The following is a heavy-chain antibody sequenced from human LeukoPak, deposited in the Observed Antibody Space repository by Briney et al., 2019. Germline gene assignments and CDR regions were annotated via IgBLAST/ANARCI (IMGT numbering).Heavy chain of an antibody. V-gene: IGHV4-59*12. D-gene: IGHD2-2*01. CDR2: IYYSGST. CDR3: ASSRTDQLLSFDY. Sequence: SETLSLTCTVSGGSISSYYWSWIRQPPGKGLEWIGYIYYSGSTYYNPSLKSRVTISVDTSKNQFSLKLSSVTAADTAVYYCASSRTDQLLSFDYWGQGTLVTVSS. CDR1: GGSISSYY. J-gene: IGHJ4*02.